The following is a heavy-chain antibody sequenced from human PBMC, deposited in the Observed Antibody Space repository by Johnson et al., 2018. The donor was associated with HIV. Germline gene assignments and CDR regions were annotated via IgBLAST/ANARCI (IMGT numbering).Heavy chain of an antibody. D-gene: IGHD1-26*01. Sequence: VQLVESGGGLVQPGGSLRLSCAASGFTVSSNYMSWVRQAPGKGLEWVSVIYSGGSTYYADSVKGRFTISRDNSKNTLYLQLNSLRAEDTAVYYCARDYREANAFDIWGQGTMVTVSS. CDR1: GFTVSSNY. J-gene: IGHJ3*02. CDR2: IYSGGST. V-gene: IGHV3-66*01. CDR3: ARDYREANAFDI.